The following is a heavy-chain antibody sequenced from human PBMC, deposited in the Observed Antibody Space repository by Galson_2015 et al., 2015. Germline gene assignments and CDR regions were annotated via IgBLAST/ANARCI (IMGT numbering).Heavy chain of an antibody. D-gene: IGHD1-26*01. CDR1: GLTFSTAW. CDR2: IKNKGDGGTV. CDR3: TIVIVGGGY. J-gene: IGHJ4*02. Sequence: SLRLSCAASGLTFSTAWMSWVRQAPGKGLEWVGRIKNKGDGGTVDYAATVKGRFTISRDDSKNTLFLQMNSLKSEDTAVYYCTIVIVGGGYWGQGTVVTVSS. V-gene: IGHV3-15*01.